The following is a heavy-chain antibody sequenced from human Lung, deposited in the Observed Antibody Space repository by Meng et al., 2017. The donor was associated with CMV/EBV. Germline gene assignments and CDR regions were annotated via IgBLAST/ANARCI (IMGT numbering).Heavy chain of an antibody. V-gene: IGHV4-39*07. CDR2: IYYTGRT. D-gene: IGHD6-19*01. CDR3: ARESSGWYGADY. Sequence: LXCTVSGGSVSHSGYYWGWIRQPPGKGLEWIATIYYTGRTYYNPSLKSRVTISVDTSKNQFSLKVNSVTAADTAVYYCARESSGWYGADYWGQGTXV. CDR1: GGSVSHSGYY. J-gene: IGHJ4*02.